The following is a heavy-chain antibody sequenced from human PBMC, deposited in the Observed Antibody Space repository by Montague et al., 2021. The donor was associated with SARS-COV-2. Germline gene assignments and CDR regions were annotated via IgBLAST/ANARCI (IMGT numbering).Heavy chain of an antibody. CDR3: TRDYRSIVRDGLDI. CDR2: ISTSAYTT. CDR1: GFTFSIYD. Sequence: SLRLSCAASGFTFSIYDMNWVRQAPGKGPEWISYISTSAYTTSYAGSVKGRFTISRDNGKNSLYLQMNSLRVEDTAVYYCTRDYRSIVRDGLDIWGQGTKVTVSS. D-gene: IGHD3-16*02. J-gene: IGHJ3*02. V-gene: IGHV3-48*03.